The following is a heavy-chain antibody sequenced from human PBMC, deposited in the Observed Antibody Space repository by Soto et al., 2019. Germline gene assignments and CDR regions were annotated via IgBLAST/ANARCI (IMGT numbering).Heavy chain of an antibody. D-gene: IGHD3-16*01. CDR2: IYYSGGT. J-gene: IGHJ4*02. V-gene: IGHV4-59*08. CDR1: GVSISSYY. CDR3: AAFRGHGAGDYLDY. Sequence: QVQLQESGPGLVKPSETLSLTCTVSGVSISSYYWTWIRQPPGKGLEWIGFIYYSGGTNYNRSLRTRVYXXVXTXXNPFCLRQSSVRDADRAVYSCAAFRGHGAGDYLDYWGQGTLVTVSS.